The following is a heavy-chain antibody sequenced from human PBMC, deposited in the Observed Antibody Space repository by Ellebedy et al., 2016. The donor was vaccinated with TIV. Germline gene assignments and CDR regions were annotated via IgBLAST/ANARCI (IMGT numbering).Heavy chain of an antibody. CDR3: ARRFSGWYFFEH. J-gene: IGHJ4*02. CDR2: IFFTGNT. V-gene: IGHV4-39*01. CDR1: GVSISSSSSY. Sequence: SETLSLTXTVSGVSISSSSSYWGWIRQPPGKGLEWIGNIFFTGNTYYNPSLKSRVTISVDTSKNQFSLKLSSVTAADAAVYYCARRFSGWYFFEHWGQGTLVTVSS. D-gene: IGHD6-19*01.